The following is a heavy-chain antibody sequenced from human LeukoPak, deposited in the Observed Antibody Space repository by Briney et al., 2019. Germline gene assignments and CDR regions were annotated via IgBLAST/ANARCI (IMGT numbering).Heavy chain of an antibody. V-gene: IGHV1-46*01. CDR3: ARGQRGGLSGNLGGLFASYHTYYYMDV. CDR2: INPSDGAT. Sequence: ASVKVSCKASGYTFTTYYIHWVRQAPGQGLEWMGMINPSDGATTYAQKFQGRGTMTRDMSTTTVYMDVRPLRSEDTAVYFCARGQRGGLSGNLGGLFASYHTYYYMDVWGRGTTVTVSS. CDR1: GYTFTTYY. J-gene: IGHJ6*03. D-gene: IGHD1-26*01.